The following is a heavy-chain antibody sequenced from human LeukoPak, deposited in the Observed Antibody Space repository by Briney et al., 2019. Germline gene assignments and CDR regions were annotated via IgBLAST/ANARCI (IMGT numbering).Heavy chain of an antibody. V-gene: IGHV4-59*01. CDR3: AITQDGDYSGPRDWYFDL. CDR2: IYYSGST. J-gene: IGHJ2*01. Sequence: SETLSLTCTVSGGSISSYYWSWIRQPPGKGLEWIGYIYYSGSTNYNPSLKSRVTISVDTSKNQFSLKLSSVTAADTAVYYCAITQDGDYSGPRDWYFDLWGRGTLVTVSS. CDR1: GGSISSYY. D-gene: IGHD4-17*01.